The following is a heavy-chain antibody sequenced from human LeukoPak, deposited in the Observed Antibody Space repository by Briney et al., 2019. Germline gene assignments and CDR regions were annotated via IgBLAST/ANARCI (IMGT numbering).Heavy chain of an antibody. CDR1: GYTLTELS. V-gene: IGHV1-24*01. J-gene: IGHJ4*02. D-gene: IGHD3-10*01. CDR3: ATYSWLAPAGSFDY. Sequence: ASVKVTCKVSGYTLTELSMHWVRQAPGKGLEWMGGFDPEDGETIYAQKFQGRVTMTEDTSTDTAYMELSSLRSEDTAVYYCATYSWLAPAGSFDYWGQGTLVTVSS. CDR2: FDPEDGET.